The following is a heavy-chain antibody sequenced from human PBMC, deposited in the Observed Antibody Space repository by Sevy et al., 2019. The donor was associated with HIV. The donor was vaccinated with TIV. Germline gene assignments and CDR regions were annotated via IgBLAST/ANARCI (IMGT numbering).Heavy chain of an antibody. CDR1: GFTFSSYS. CDR3: ARLQSYDFWSLVYGMDV. J-gene: IGHJ6*02. D-gene: IGHD3-3*01. CDR2: ISSSSSYI. Sequence: GGSLRLSCAASGFTFSSYSMNWVRQAPGKGLEWVSSISSSSSYIYYAYSVKGRFTISRDNAKNSLYLQMNSLRAEDTAVYYCARLQSYDFWSLVYGMDVWGQGTTVTVSS. V-gene: IGHV3-21*01.